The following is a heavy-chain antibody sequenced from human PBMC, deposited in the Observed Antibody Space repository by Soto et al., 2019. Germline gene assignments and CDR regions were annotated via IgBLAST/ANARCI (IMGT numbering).Heavy chain of an antibody. Sequence: ASVKVSCKASGYTFTSYGISWVRQAPGQGLEWMGWISAYNGNTNYAQKLQGRVTMTTDTSTSTAYTELRSLRSDDTAVYYCAREGYCGGDCYTFDYWGQGTLVTVSS. V-gene: IGHV1-18*01. D-gene: IGHD2-21*02. J-gene: IGHJ4*02. CDR1: GYTFTSYG. CDR3: AREGYCGGDCYTFDY. CDR2: ISAYNGNT.